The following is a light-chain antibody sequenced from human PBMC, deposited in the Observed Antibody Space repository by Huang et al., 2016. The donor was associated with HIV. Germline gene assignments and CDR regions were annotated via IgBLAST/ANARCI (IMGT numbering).Light chain of an antibody. Sequence: EIVMTQSPATLSVSPGERATLSCRASQSVSSNLAWYQQKPGQAPRLLIYGASTRATGSPARFSGSGSGTEFTLTISSLQSEDFVVYYCQQYNNGPPTTFGQGTRLEIK. CDR1: QSVSSN. CDR3: QQYNNGPPTT. J-gene: IGKJ5*01. V-gene: IGKV3-15*01. CDR2: GAS.